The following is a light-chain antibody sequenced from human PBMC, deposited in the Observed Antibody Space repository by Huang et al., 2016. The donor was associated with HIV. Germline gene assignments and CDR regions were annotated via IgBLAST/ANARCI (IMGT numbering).Light chain of an antibody. V-gene: IGKV1D-12*01. CDR2: SAS. CDR3: QQAHRFSPLT. J-gene: IGKJ4*01. CDR1: QGINNW. Sequence: DILLTQSPSSVSASVGDRVTITCRASQGINNWLAWYQQKPGKAPQLLIYSASNLHVGVPSRFSGSGSGTDFTLTISNLQPDDFATYYCQQAHRFSPLTFGGGTKVDI.